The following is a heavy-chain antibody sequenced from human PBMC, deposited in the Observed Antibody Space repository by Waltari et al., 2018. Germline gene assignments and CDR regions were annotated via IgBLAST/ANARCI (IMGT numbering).Heavy chain of an antibody. CDR2: IYHSGST. J-gene: IGHJ4*02. Sequence: QVQLQESGPGLVKPSETLSLTCAVSGYSISSGYYWGWIRQPPGKGLEWIGSIYHSGSTYYNPSLKSRVTISVDTSKNQFSLKLSSVTAADTAMYYCARQKLGIPHWGQGTLVTVSS. D-gene: IGHD7-27*01. V-gene: IGHV4-38-2*01. CDR3: ARQKLGIPH. CDR1: GYSISSGYY.